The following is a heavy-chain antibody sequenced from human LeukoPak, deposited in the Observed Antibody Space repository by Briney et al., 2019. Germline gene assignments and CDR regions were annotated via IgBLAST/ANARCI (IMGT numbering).Heavy chain of an antibody. CDR3: AKDGDWGRYKH. D-gene: IGHD2-21*02. CDR1: GFTFSSYW. J-gene: IGHJ1*01. CDR2: ISGSGGST. V-gene: IGHV3-23*01. Sequence: GGSLRLSCAASGFTFSSYWMSWVRQAPGKGLEWVSAISGSGGSTYYADSVKGRFTISRDNSKNTLYLQMNSLRAEDTAVYYCAKDGDWGRYKHWGQGTLVTVSS.